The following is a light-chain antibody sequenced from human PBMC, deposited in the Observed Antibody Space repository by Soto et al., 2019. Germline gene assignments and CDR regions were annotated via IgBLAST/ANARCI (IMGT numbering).Light chain of an antibody. CDR2: EAS. CDR1: PSVSNTY. CDR3: QHYGRSPGLFT. Sequence: EIVFSHAPGPPSFSPGERATLSCRATPSVSNTYLAWYQQKPGQAPRLLLHEASSRATGIPDRFSGSGSGTDFTLTISRLEPEDFAVYYCQHYGRSPGLFTFGPGTKVDIK. J-gene: IGKJ3*01. V-gene: IGKV3-20*01.